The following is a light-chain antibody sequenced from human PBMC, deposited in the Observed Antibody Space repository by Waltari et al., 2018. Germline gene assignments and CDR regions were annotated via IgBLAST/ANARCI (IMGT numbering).Light chain of an antibody. J-gene: IGKJ3*01. CDR1: QSVASTY. V-gene: IGKV3-20*01. CDR3: QQYGSSPLFT. CDR2: AAS. Sequence: EVVLTQSPGTLSLSPGERATLSCSTSQSVASTYLAWYQQKPGQARRPLIYAASSRATGIPDRFSGSASGTDFTLTINRLEPEDSAVYFCQQYGSSPLFTLGPGTKVDI.